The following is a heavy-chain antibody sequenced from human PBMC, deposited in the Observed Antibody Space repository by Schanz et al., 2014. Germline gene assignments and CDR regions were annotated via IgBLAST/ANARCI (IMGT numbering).Heavy chain of an antibody. V-gene: IGHV3-30*03. D-gene: IGHD1-1*01. J-gene: IGHJ4*01. Sequence: VHLVESGGGLVKRGGSLRLSCAASGFTISSYGMHWVRQAPGKGLEWVAVISYDGSNKYYADSVKGRFTISRDNSKNTLYLQMNTLRAEDTAVYYCARAHGNNWYGKGLDYWGHGTLVTVSS. CDR1: GFTISSYG. CDR3: ARAHGNNWYGKGLDY. CDR2: ISYDGSNK.